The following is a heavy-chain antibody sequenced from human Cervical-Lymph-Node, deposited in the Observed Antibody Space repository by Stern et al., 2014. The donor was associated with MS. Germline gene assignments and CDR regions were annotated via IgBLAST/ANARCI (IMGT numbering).Heavy chain of an antibody. CDR3: ARGYSSGYYTSGYFDL. CDR1: GYTFTTYA. J-gene: IGHJ2*01. V-gene: IGHV7-4-1*02. D-gene: IGHD3-22*01. CDR2: IHTSTANP. Sequence: EQLVQSGSELKEPGASVKISCKSSGYTFTTYAISWVRQAPGQGLEWMGWIHTSTANPTYAQDFTGRFVFSLDTSVNTTYLQINRLKVDDTATYYCARGYSSGYYTSGYFDLWGRGTLVTVSS.